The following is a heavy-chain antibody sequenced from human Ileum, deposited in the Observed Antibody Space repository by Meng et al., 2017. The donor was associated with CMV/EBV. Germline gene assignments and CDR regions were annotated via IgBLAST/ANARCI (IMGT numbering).Heavy chain of an antibody. V-gene: IGHV3-66*01. J-gene: IGHJ3*01. CDR3: VRDRYL. CDR2: IYSGHGT. CDR1: GFSVSAYY. D-gene: IGHD1-14*01. Sequence: VQLVASGGGLVQPGGSLRLSCATSGFSVSAYYMTWVRQAPGKGLDWVSAIYSGHGTYYADSVRGRFTISRDDFKNTVYLQMNSLRVEDTAVYYCVRDRYLGGQGTMVTVSS.